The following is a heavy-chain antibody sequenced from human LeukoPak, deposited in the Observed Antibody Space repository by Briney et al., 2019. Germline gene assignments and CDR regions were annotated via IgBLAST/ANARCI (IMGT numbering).Heavy chain of an antibody. CDR3: VRGHFGDYYFDY. CDR1: GFTFTNAW. CDR2: IKGKTDGGAA. J-gene: IGHJ4*02. V-gene: IGHV3-15*01. D-gene: IGHD3-10*01. Sequence: PGGSLRLSCEASGFTFTNAWMNWVRQAPGKGLEWICRIKGKTDGGAADYATPVKGRFTISRDDSKNILYLQMNSLTTEDSAVYFWVRGHFGDYYFDYWGEGSLVTVSS.